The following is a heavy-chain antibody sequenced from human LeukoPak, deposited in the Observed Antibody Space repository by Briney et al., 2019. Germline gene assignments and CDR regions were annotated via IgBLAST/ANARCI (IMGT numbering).Heavy chain of an antibody. CDR2: ISGSGGST. Sequence: GGSLRLSCAASGFTFSSYAMSWVRQAPGKGLEWVSAISGSGGSTYYADSVKGRFTISRDNSKNTLYLQINSLRGEDTAVYYCAKGKYSSGGVPDYWGQGTLVTVSS. V-gene: IGHV3-23*01. D-gene: IGHD6-19*01. J-gene: IGHJ4*02. CDR1: GFTFSSYA. CDR3: AKGKYSSGGVPDY.